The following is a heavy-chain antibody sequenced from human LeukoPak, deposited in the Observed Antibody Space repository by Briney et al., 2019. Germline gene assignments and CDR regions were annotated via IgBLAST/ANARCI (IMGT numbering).Heavy chain of an antibody. V-gene: IGHV1-2*02. D-gene: IGHD3-10*02. Sequence: ASVKVSCKASGYTCTGYSMHWVRQAPGQGLEWMGWRNPNSGGTNYEQKLQGSVTMTRDTPISTAYMELSSLRSDDTAVYYCAGRTMFYWGQGTLVTVSS. CDR2: RNPNSGGT. CDR3: AGRTMFY. CDR1: GYTCTGYS. J-gene: IGHJ4*02.